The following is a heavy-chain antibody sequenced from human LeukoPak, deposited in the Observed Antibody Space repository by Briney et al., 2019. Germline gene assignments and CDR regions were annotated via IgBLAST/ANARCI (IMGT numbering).Heavy chain of an antibody. J-gene: IGHJ4*02. CDR2: MYYSGTT. D-gene: IGHD3-22*01. CDR3: ARGGWNKFDY. Sequence: KSSETLSLTCTVSGDSIRSNDYYWGWIRQPPGKGLEWIGSMYYSGTTYYNPSHKSRVTISVDTSKNQFSLKLSSVTAADTAVYYRARGGWNKFDYWGQGTLVTVSS. CDR1: GDSIRSNDYY. V-gene: IGHV4-39*07.